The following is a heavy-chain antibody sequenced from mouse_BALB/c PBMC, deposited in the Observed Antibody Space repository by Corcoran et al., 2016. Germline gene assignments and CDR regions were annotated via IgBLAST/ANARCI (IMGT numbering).Heavy chain of an antibody. D-gene: IGHD1-1*02. CDR1: GFNIKDTY. CDR2: IDPANGNT. V-gene: IGHV14-3*02. Sequence: EVRLQQSGAELVKPGASVKLSCTASGFNIKDTYMHWVKQRPEQGLEWIGRIDPANGNTKYDPKFQGKATLTADTSSNTAYLQLSSLTSEDTAVYYCARGGGNYWYFDVWGAGTTVTVSS. CDR3: ARGGGNYWYFDV. J-gene: IGHJ1*01.